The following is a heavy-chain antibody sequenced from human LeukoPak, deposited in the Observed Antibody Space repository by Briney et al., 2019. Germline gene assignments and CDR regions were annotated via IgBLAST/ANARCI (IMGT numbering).Heavy chain of an antibody. D-gene: IGHD3-22*01. CDR1: GFTFSSYA. CDR3: AKTGDYFDSTDYYRPDAFDI. V-gene: IGHV3-23*01. CDR2: TSGSGGST. Sequence: PGGSLRLSCAASGFTFSSYAMSWVRQAPGKGLEWVSGTSGSGGSTYYAGSVKGRFTISRDKSNNTLYLQMNSLRAEDTALYYCAKTGDYFDSTDYYRPDAFDIWGQGTMVTVSS. J-gene: IGHJ3*02.